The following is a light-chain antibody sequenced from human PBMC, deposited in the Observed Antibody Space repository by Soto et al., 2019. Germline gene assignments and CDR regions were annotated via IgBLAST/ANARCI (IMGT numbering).Light chain of an antibody. CDR2: RND. V-gene: IGLV1-47*01. CDR3: ASWDDSLSVPI. Sequence: QSVLTQPPSVSGAPGQRVTISCTGSSSNIGAGYDVHWYQHLPGMAPKLLIYRNDQRPSGVPDRISGSKSGTSASLAIIGLRSEDEAEYYCASWDDSLSVPIFGGGTKVTVL. CDR1: SSNIGAGYD. J-gene: IGLJ2*01.